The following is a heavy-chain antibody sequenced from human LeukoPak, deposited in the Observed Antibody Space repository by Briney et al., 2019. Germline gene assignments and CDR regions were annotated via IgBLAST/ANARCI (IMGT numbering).Heavy chain of an antibody. CDR2: ITTNGETT. CDR3: AKLWEPD. D-gene: IGHD1-26*01. J-gene: IGHJ4*02. Sequence: PGGSLRLSCAAPGFTFDSYAMNWVRQPPGKGLEWVSTITTNGETTHYADSVKGRFTISRDNSKNTVYLQMNSLRVEDTAIYYCAKLWEPDWGQGSLVSVSS. CDR1: GFTFDSYA. V-gene: IGHV3-23*01.